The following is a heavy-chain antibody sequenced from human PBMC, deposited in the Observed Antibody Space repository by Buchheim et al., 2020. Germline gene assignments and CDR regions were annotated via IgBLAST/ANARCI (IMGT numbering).Heavy chain of an antibody. J-gene: IGHJ6*02. D-gene: IGHD3-3*01. CDR2: ISAYNGNT. CDR1: GYTFTSYG. V-gene: IGHV1-18*01. CDR3: ARDFGVVQSGPANYYYYGMDV. Sequence: QVQLVQSGAEVKKPGASVKVSCKASGYTFTSYGISWVRQAPGQGLEWMGWISAYNGNTNYAQKLQGRVTMTTDTSTSTADMELRSLRSDDTAVYYCARDFGVVQSGPANYYYYGMDVWGQGTT.